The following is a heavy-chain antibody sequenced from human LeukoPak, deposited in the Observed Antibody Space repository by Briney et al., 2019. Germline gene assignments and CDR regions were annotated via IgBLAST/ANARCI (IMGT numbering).Heavy chain of an antibody. V-gene: IGHV4-59*08. CDR3: ARHKGPHIIRGVLRNNWFDP. CDR1: GGSVNYYF. J-gene: IGHJ5*02. Sequence: PSETLSLTCTVSGGSVNYYFWSWIRQPPGKGLEWIGYIHSSGRTNYNPSLKSRVTISVDTSKKQFFLNLSSVTAADTAVYYCARHKGPHIIRGVLRNNWFDPWGQGTLVTVSS. D-gene: IGHD3-10*01. CDR2: IHSSGRT.